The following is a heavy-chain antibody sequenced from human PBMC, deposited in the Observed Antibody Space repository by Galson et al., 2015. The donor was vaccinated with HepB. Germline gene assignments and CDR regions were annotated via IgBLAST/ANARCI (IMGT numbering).Heavy chain of an antibody. J-gene: IGHJ4*02. CDR2: ISSSSSYT. Sequence: SLRLSCAASGFTFSDYYMSWIRQAPGKGLEWVSYISSSSSYTNYADSVKGRFTISRDNAKNSLYLQMNSLRAEDTAVYYCARDPRRDGYSRWGQGTLVTVSS. CDR3: ARDPRRDGYSR. D-gene: IGHD5-24*01. V-gene: IGHV3-11*06. CDR1: GFTFSDYY.